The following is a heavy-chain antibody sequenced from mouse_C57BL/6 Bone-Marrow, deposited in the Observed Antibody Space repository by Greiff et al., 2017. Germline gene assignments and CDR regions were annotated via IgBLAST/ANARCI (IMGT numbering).Heavy chain of an antibody. D-gene: IGHD2-5*01. J-gene: IGHJ2*01. CDR2: FYPGSGSI. CDR3: ARHEVRYSNFDY. Sequence: QVQLQQSGAELVKPGASVKLSCKASGYTFTEYTIHWVKQRSGQGLEWIGWFYPGSGSIKYNEKFKDKATLTADNSSSAVYMELSRLTSEDSAVYVCARHEVRYSNFDYWGQGTTLTVSS. CDR1: GYTFTEYT. V-gene: IGHV1-62-2*01.